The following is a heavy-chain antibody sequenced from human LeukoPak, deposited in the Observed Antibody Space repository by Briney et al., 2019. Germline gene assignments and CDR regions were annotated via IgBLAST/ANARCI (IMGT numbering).Heavy chain of an antibody. CDR3: AKGGDGYNSNPYDY. Sequence: GGSLRLSCGASGFAFSDYFMTWVRQAPGKGGEGVASINQDGSGKDYMDSVKGRFPISRDNAKKSVYLQMTRLRAEDTAVYYCAKGGDGYNSNPYDYWGQGTLVTVSS. J-gene: IGHJ4*02. V-gene: IGHV3-7*01. CDR1: GFAFSDYF. CDR2: INQDGSGK. D-gene: IGHD5-24*01.